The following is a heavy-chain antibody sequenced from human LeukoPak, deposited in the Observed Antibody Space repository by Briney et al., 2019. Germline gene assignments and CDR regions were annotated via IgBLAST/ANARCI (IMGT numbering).Heavy chain of an antibody. CDR3: ARGEYYDSSSPLYYFDY. V-gene: IGHV4-39*01. Sequence: SETLSLTCTVSGGSISSSSYYWGWIRQPPGKGLEWIGSIYYSGSTYYNPSLKSRVTISVDTSKNQFSLKLSSVTAADTAVYYCARGEYYDSSSPLYYFDYWGQGTLVTVSS. D-gene: IGHD3-22*01. CDR1: GGSISSSSYY. J-gene: IGHJ4*02. CDR2: IYYSGST.